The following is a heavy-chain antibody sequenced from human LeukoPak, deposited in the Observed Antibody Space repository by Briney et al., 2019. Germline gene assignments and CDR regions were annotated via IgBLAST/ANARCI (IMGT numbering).Heavy chain of an antibody. V-gene: IGHV4-34*01. CDR3: ARPYYYDSRIDP. D-gene: IGHD3-22*01. CDR1: GGSITGYY. Sequence: SETLSLTCAVYGGSITGYYWSWIRQTPGRGLEWVGEIHYSGATSYNPSLKSRATISTDTSKNQFSLRLSSVTAADTAVYYCARPYYYDSRIDPWGRGTLVTVSS. CDR2: IHYSGAT. J-gene: IGHJ5*02.